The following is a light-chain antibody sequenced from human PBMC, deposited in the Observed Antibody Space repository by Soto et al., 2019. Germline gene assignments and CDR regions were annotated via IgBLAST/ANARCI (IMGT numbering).Light chain of an antibody. V-gene: IGKV3-11*01. CDR2: DAS. Sequence: EIVLTQSPATLSLSPGERATLSCRASQSISNSLAWYQQNPGQAPRLLIYDASSRATGFPARFSGSGSGTDFTLTIGSLEPEDSAVYYCQQRSEWPRTFGQGNKVEIK. CDR1: QSISNS. J-gene: IGKJ1*01. CDR3: QQRSEWPRT.